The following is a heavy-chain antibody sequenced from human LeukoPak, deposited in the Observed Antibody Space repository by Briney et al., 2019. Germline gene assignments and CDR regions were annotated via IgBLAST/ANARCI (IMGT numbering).Heavy chain of an antibody. V-gene: IGHV3-7*04. Sequence: GGSLGLSCAASGLTFSIYWMSWVRQAPGKGLEWVANITQDGSEKYYVDSVKGRFTISRDNAKNSLYLQMNSLRAEDTAVYYCATDLGSSRPNYWGQGTLVTVSS. CDR3: ATDLGSSRPNY. CDR2: ITQDGSEK. D-gene: IGHD6-13*01. CDR1: GLTFSIYW. J-gene: IGHJ4*02.